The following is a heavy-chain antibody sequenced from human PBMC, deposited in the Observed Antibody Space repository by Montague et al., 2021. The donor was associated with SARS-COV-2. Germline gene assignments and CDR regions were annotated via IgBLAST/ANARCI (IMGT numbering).Heavy chain of an antibody. CDR2: VSFGGDLT. V-gene: IGHV3-23*01. D-gene: IGHD2-21*02. Sequence: SLRLSCAASGFTFSSYAMTWVRQAPGKGLEWVSAVSFGGDLTYTAESVKGRFTISRDNSENTLYLQMDSLRADDTAVYFCAKDVVVTAIGPQGAFDVWGQGTMVTVSS. CDR1: GFTFSSYA. J-gene: IGHJ3*01. CDR3: AKDVVVTAIGPQGAFDV.